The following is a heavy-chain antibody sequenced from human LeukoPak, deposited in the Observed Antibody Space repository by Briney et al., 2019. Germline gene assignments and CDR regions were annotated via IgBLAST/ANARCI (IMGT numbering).Heavy chain of an antibody. J-gene: IGHJ4*02. CDR1: GFTVSSYY. CDR2: ISGSGDIT. V-gene: IGHV3-23*01. Sequence: TGGSLRLSCAASGFTVSSYYMSWVRQAPGKGLEWVSAISGSGDITYYADSVKGRFTISRDNAKNSLCLQMNSLRAEDTAVYYCARDRPKSYGDYSGYFDYWGQGTLVTVSS. CDR3: ARDRPKSYGDYSGYFDY. D-gene: IGHD4-17*01.